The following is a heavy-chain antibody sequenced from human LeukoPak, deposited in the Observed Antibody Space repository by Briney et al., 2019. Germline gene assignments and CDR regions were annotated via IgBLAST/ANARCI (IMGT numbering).Heavy chain of an antibody. D-gene: IGHD3-3*01. CDR1: GFTFSSYA. J-gene: IGHJ4*02. CDR3: AKDPITIFGVAHDY. V-gene: IGHV3-23*01. Sequence: GGSLRLSCAASGFTFSSYAMSWVRQAPGKGLEWVSAISGSGGSTYYADSVKGRFTISRDNSKNTLYLQMNSLRAEDTAIYYCAKDPITIFGVAHDYWGQGTLVTVSS. CDR2: ISGSGGST.